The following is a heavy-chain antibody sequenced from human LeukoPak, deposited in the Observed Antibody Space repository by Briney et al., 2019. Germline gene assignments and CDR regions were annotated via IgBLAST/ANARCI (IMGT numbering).Heavy chain of an antibody. CDR1: GFTFSSYG. V-gene: IGHV3-23*01. CDR2: ISGSGGST. Sequence: GGTLRLSCAASGFTFSSYGMSWVRQAPGKGLEWVPAISGSGGSTYYADSVKGRFTISRDNSKNTLYLQMNSLRAEDTAVYYCAKDSWAFGGVIVIPGSDYWGQGTLVTVSS. D-gene: IGHD3-16*02. J-gene: IGHJ4*02. CDR3: AKDSWAFGGVIVIPGSDY.